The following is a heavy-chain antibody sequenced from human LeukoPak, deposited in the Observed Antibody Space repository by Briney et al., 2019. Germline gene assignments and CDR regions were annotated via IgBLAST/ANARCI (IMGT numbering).Heavy chain of an antibody. J-gene: IGHJ4*02. D-gene: IGHD5-12*01. CDR1: GFTFSSYG. CDR2: IWYDGSNK. V-gene: IGHV3-33*01. CDR3: ARAVATITRAFDY. Sequence: GRSLRLSCAASGFTFSSYGMHWVRQAPGKGLEWVAAIWYDGSNKYYADSVKGRFTISRDNSKNTLYLQMNSLRAEDTAVYYCARAVATITRAFDYWGQGTLVTVSS.